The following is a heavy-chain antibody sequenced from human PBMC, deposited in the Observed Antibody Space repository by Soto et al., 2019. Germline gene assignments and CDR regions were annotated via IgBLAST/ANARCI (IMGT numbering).Heavy chain of an antibody. Sequence: EVQLVESGGGLIQPGGSLRLSCAVSGFTVSNNYMSWVRQAPGKGLEGVSVIYSGGYTAYGDSVKGRFTISRDNSKNTHSPQMNALSPHAPAVSFWATHPGGGGYWGQGTLVTVSS. CDR3: ATHPGGGGY. CDR2: IYSGGYT. D-gene: IGHD3-10*01. CDR1: GFTVSNNY. J-gene: IGHJ4*02. V-gene: IGHV3-53*01.